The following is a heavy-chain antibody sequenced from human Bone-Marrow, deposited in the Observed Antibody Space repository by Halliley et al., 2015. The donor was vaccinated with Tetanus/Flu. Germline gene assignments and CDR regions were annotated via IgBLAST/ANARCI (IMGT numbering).Heavy chain of an antibody. CDR2: IKDDGSEK. CDR3: ASGRNFNY. CDR1: GFTFEKYW. J-gene: IGHJ4*02. V-gene: IGHV3-7*01. Sequence: SLRLSCAASGFTFEKYWMSWVRQVPGKGLEWVANIKDDGSEKYYVDSVKGRFTISRDNAKTSLYLQMNTLRAEDTAVYYCASGRNFNYWGLGTLVTVSS.